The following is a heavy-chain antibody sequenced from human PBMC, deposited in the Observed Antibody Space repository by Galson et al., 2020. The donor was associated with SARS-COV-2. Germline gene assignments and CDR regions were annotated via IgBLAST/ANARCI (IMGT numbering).Heavy chain of an antibody. CDR1: GGSFSGYY. CDR3: ARAETGYSSGWYRIFDY. D-gene: IGHD6-19*01. V-gene: IGHV4-34*01. J-gene: IGHJ4*02. CDR2: INHSGST. Sequence: SQASETLSLTCAVYGGSFSGYYWSWIRQPPGKGLEWIGEINHSGSTNYNPSLKSRVTISVDTSKNQFSLKLSSVTAADTAVYYCARAETGYSSGWYRIFDYWGQGTLVTVSS.